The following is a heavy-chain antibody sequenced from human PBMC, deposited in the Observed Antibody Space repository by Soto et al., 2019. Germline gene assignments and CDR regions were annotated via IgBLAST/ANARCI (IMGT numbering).Heavy chain of an antibody. CDR3: ARAIVVVVAAKLYYYGMDV. J-gene: IGHJ6*02. V-gene: IGHV1-18*01. Sequence: GASVKVSCKASGYTFTSYGISWVRQAPGQGLEWMGWISAYNGNTNYAQKLQGRVTMTTDTSTSTAYMELRSLRSDDTAVYYCARAIVVVVAAKLYYYGMDVWGQGTTVTVSS. CDR1: GYTFTSYG. D-gene: IGHD2-15*01. CDR2: ISAYNGNT.